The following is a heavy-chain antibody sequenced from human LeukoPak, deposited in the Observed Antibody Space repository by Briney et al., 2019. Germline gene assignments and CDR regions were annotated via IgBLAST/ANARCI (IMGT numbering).Heavy chain of an antibody. CDR1: GYMFSDYY. D-gene: IGHD3-9*01. J-gene: IGHJ4*02. CDR2: ISHSGSTI. Sequence: GGSLRLSCTASGYMFSDYYMSWIRQAPEKGLEWLSYISHSGSTIYYADSVKGRFTISRDNAKNSLYLQMNSLRAEDTAVYYCAKDVARYDILTGPTDYWGQGTLVTVSS. CDR3: AKDVARYDILTGPTDY. V-gene: IGHV3-11*04.